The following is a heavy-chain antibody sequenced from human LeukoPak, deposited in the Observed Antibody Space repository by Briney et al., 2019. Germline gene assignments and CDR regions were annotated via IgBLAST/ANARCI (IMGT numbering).Heavy chain of an antibody. CDR3: AREGRGYSYGSYYYYGMDV. V-gene: IGHV1-8*01. J-gene: IGHJ6*04. Sequence: GASVKVSCKASGYTFTSYDINWVRQATGQGLEWMGWMNPNSGNTGYAQKFQGRVTMTRNTSISTAYMELSSLRSEDTAVNYCAREGRGYSYGSYYYYGMDVWGKGTTVTVSS. CDR1: GYTFTSYD. CDR2: MNPNSGNT. D-gene: IGHD5-18*01.